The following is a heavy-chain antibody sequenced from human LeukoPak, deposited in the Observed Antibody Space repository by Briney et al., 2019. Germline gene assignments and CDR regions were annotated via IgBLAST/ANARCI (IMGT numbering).Heavy chain of an antibody. Sequence: PGGSLRLSCAASGFTFSSYSMNWVRQAPGKGLEWVSAISGSGGSTYYADSVKGRFTISRDNSKNTLYLQMNSLRAEDTAVYYCAKDVIGRAAPPDYWGQGTLVTVSS. V-gene: IGHV3-23*01. D-gene: IGHD2-15*01. CDR2: ISGSGGST. J-gene: IGHJ4*02. CDR3: AKDVIGRAAPPDY. CDR1: GFTFSSYS.